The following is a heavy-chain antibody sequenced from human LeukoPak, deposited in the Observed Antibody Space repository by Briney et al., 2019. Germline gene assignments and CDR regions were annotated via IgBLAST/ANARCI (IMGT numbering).Heavy chain of an antibody. D-gene: IGHD6-19*01. Sequence: ASVKVSCKASGYTFTSYGISWVRQAPGQGLEWMGWISAYNGNTNYAQKLQGRVTMTTDTSTSTAYMELRSLRSDDTAVYYCARVGSSGWYVAVWFDPWGQGTLVTVSS. V-gene: IGHV1-18*01. CDR2: ISAYNGNT. CDR1: GYTFTSYG. J-gene: IGHJ5*02. CDR3: ARVGSSGWYVAVWFDP.